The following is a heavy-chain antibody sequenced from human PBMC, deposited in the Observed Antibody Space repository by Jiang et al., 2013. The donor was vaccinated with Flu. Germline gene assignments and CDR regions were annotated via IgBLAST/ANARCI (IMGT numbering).Heavy chain of an antibody. D-gene: IGHD6-13*01. CDR3: ARDPFSLGEVAAGTGY. V-gene: IGHV3-7*01. Sequence: QLLESGGGLVQPGGSLRLSCAASGFTFSTYAMSWVRQAPGKGLEWVANIQQDGSEKYYVDSVKGRFTISRDNAKNTLYLQMNSLRVEDTAVYYCARDPFSLGEVAAGTGYWGQGTLVTVSS. J-gene: IGHJ4*02. CDR2: IQQDGSEK. CDR1: GFTFSTYA.